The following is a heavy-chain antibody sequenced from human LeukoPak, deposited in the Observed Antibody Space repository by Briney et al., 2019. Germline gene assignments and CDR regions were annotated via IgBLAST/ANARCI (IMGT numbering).Heavy chain of an antibody. D-gene: IGHD3-9*01. V-gene: IGHV3-23*01. CDR2: ISGSGGST. CDR1: GFTFSSYG. CDR3: AKHFDQYYYYYYMDV. J-gene: IGHJ6*03. Sequence: GGSLRLSCAASGFTFSSYGMSWVRQAPGKGLEWVSAISGSGGSTYYADSVKGRFTISRDTSKNTLYLQMNSLRAEDTAVYYCAKHFDQYYYYYYMDVWGKGTTVTISS.